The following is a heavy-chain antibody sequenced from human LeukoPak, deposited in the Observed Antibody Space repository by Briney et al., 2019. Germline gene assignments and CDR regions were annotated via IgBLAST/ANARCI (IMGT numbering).Heavy chain of an antibody. Sequence: SETLSLTCAVSGGSFSGYYWSWIRQPPGKGLEWIGEINHSGSTNYNPSLKSRVTISVDTSKNQFSLKLSSVTAADTAVYYCARITSTYYYGSGSYRYFDYWGQGTLVTVSS. V-gene: IGHV4-34*01. CDR3: ARITSTYYYGSGSYRYFDY. J-gene: IGHJ4*02. CDR2: INHSGST. CDR1: GGSFSGYY. D-gene: IGHD3-10*01.